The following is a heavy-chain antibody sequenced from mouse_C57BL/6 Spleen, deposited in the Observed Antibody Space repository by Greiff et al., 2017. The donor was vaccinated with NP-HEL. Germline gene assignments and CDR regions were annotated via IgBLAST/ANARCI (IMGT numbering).Heavy chain of an antibody. CDR3: ASPPDGYWYFDV. CDR2: IWSGGST. J-gene: IGHJ1*03. Sequence: QVQLQQSGPGLVQPSQSLSITCTVSGFSLTSYGVHWVRQSPGKGLEWLGVIWSGGSTDYNAAFISRLSISKDNSKSQVFFKMNSLQADDTAIYYCASPPDGYWYFDVWGTGTTVTVSS. V-gene: IGHV2-2*01. D-gene: IGHD2-3*01. CDR1: GFSLTSYG.